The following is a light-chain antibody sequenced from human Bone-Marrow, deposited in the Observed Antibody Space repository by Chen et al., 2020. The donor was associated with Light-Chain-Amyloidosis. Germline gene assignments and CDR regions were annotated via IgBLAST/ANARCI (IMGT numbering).Light chain of an antibody. Sequence: SYVLTQPSSVSVAPGQTATIACGGNNIGTTSVRWYQQTPGQAPLLVVYDDRDRPSGIPERLAGSNSGNTATLTISRVEDGDEADYYCQVWDRSSDRPVFGGGTKLTVL. CDR3: QVWDRSSDRPV. V-gene: IGLV3-21*02. CDR1: NIGTTS. J-gene: IGLJ3*02. CDR2: DDR.